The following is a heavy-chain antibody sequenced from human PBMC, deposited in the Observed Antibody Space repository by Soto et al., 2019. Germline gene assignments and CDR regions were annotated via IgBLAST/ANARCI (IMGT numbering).Heavy chain of an antibody. Sequence: SETLSLTCAVYGGSFSGYYWSWIRQPPGKGLEWIGEINHSGSTNYNPSLKSRVTISVDTSKNQFSLKLSSVTAADTAVYYCARGRGNDFWSGYYTQPTTYIDYWGQGTLVTVSS. CDR1: GGSFSGYY. CDR3: ARGRGNDFWSGYYTQPTTYIDY. V-gene: IGHV4-34*01. D-gene: IGHD3-3*01. J-gene: IGHJ4*02. CDR2: INHSGST.